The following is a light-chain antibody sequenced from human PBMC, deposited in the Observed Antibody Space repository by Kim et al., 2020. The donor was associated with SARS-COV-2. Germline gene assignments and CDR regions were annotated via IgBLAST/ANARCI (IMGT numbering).Light chain of an antibody. CDR2: DAS. V-gene: IGKV3-11*01. J-gene: IGKJ3*01. Sequence: EIVLTQSPATLSLSPGESATLSCRASQSISSYLAWYQQKPGQAPRLLIADASNRATGIPARFSGSGSGTDFTLTISSLEPEEFAVYYCQQHSSWLFTFGRGTKVDIK. CDR1: QSISSY. CDR3: QQHSSWLFT.